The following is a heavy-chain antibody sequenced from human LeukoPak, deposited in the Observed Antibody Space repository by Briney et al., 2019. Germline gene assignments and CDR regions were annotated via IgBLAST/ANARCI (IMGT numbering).Heavy chain of an antibody. D-gene: IGHD7-27*01. Sequence: ASVTVSCKASGGTFSSYAISWVRQAPGQGLEWMGGIIPIFGTANYAQKFQGRVTITADESTSTAYMELSSLRSEDTAVYYCARGDHVGLGIDYWGQGTLVTVSS. V-gene: IGHV1-69*13. CDR1: GGTFSSYA. CDR3: ARGDHVGLGIDY. J-gene: IGHJ4*02. CDR2: IIPIFGTA.